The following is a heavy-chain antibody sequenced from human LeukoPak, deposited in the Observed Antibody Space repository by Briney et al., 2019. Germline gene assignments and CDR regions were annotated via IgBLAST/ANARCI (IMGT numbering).Heavy chain of an antibody. Sequence: ASVKVSCKASGYTFTSYGISWVRQAPGQGLEWMGWISAYNGNTIYAQKLQGRVTMTTDTSTSTAYMELRSLRSDDTAVYYCAREEGYYDILTGYQNWFDPWGQGTLVTVSS. CDR2: ISAYNGNT. D-gene: IGHD3-9*01. J-gene: IGHJ5*02. CDR1: GYTFTSYG. V-gene: IGHV1-18*01. CDR3: AREEGYYDILTGYQNWFDP.